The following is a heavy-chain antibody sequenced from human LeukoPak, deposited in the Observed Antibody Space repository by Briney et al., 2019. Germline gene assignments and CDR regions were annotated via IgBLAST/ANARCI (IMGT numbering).Heavy chain of an antibody. Sequence: GASVKVSCKASGYTFTSYGISWVRQAPGQGLEWMGWISAYNGNTNYAQKLQGRVTMTTDTSTSTAYMELRSLRSDDTAVYYCAREGSPLTIFAVVTGWPYDYYYYYIDVWGKGTTVTVSS. J-gene: IGHJ6*03. CDR2: ISAYNGNT. D-gene: IGHD3-3*01. CDR1: GYTFTSYG. CDR3: AREGSPLTIFAVVTGWPYDYYYYYIDV. V-gene: IGHV1-18*01.